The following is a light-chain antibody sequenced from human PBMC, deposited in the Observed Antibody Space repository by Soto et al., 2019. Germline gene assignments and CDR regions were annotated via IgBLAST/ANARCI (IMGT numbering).Light chain of an antibody. J-gene: IGKJ5*01. Sequence: GDRVTITCPASEGISSALAWYQQKPGKAPKLLIYDASRLESGGPSRFSGSRSGTDFTLTISSLQPEDFATYYCQQYNSYPITFGQGTRLEIK. CDR2: DAS. CDR1: EGISSA. V-gene: IGKV1-13*02. CDR3: QQYNSYPIT.